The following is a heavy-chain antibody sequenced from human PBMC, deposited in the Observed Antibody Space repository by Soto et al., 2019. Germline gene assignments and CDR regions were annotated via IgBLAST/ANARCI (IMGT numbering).Heavy chain of an antibody. CDR3: AKDPLEIQIWRNYFFDY. CDR2: ISGSGGST. CDR1: GFTFSSYA. D-gene: IGHD5-18*01. V-gene: IGHV3-23*01. J-gene: IGHJ4*02. Sequence: RLSCAASGFTFSSYAMSWVRQAPGKWLEWVSAISGSGGSTYYADSVKGRFTISRDNSKNTLYLQMNSLRAEDTAVYYCAKDPLEIQIWRNYFFDYWGQGTMVTV.